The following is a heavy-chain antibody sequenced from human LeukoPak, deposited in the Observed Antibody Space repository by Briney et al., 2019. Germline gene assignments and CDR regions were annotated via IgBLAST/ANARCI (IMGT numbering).Heavy chain of an antibody. D-gene: IGHD5-18*01. CDR2: VFYSGRD. V-gene: IGHV4-39*01. J-gene: IGHJ4*01. CDR3: ARHVDGYSYARPRFYFDS. CDR1: RGSMRNSDYY. Sequence: PSETLSLTCSVSRGSMRNSDYYWVWLRPTPGKGLVWIGNVFYSGRDHYNPSLKSRVTISADTSKNQFSLKLTSVAAADTAVYVCARHVDGYSYARPRFYFDSWGQGILVTVSS.